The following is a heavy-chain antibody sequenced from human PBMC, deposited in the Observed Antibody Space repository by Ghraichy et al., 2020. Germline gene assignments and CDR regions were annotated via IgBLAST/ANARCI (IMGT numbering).Heavy chain of an antibody. V-gene: IGHV3-48*02. J-gene: IGHJ4*02. D-gene: IGHD3-22*01. CDR3: ARGPQEYDSQAKIIDY. CDR2: ISSSSSTI. CDR1: GFTFSSYS. Sequence: GGSLRLSCAASGFTFSSYSMNWVRQAPGKGLEWVSYISSSSSTIYYADSVKGRFTISRDNAKNSLYLQMNSLRDEDTAVYYCARGPQEYDSQAKIIDYWGQGTLVTVSS.